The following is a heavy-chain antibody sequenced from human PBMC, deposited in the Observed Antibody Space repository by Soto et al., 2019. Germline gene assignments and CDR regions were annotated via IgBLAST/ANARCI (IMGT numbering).Heavy chain of an antibody. V-gene: IGHV1-69*01. J-gene: IGHJ4*02. D-gene: IGHD6-6*01. CDR3: ARGVDGTARYDY. CDR2: IIPVFGTA. Sequence: QVQLVQSGAEVKKPGSSVKVSCKASGGTFSSYAISWVRQAPGQGREWMGGIIPVFGTANYAQKYQGRVTLTAAEYTSAAYMELSSLRSEDTAVYYCARGVDGTARYDYWGQGTLVTVSS. CDR1: GGTFSSYA.